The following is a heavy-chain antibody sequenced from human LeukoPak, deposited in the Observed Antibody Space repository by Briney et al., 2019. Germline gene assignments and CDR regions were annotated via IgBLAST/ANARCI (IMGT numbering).Heavy chain of an antibody. Sequence: GGSLRLSCAASGFTFSSYAMSWVRQAPGKGLEWVSVINRSGGSIHYADSVKGRVTISRDNSKNTPYLQMNSLRADDTAVYYCAKSGTFLEWLLADYFDYWGQGIVVTVSS. D-gene: IGHD3-3*01. CDR2: INRSGGSI. J-gene: IGHJ4*02. CDR1: GFTFSSYA. V-gene: IGHV3-23*01. CDR3: AKSGTFLEWLLADYFDY.